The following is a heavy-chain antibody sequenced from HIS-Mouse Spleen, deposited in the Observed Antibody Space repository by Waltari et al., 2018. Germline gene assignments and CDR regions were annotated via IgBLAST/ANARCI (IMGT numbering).Heavy chain of an antibody. D-gene: IGHD6-13*01. CDR1: GGSISSSCYY. CDR3: AREIPYSSSWYDWYFDL. J-gene: IGHJ2*01. CDR2: IDYSGRT. Sequence: QLQLQESGPGLVKPSETLSLTCTVSGGSISSSCYYWGWIRQPPGKGLEWIGSIDYSGRTYSNPSLKSRVTIAVDTSKNQFSLKLSSVTAADTAVYYCAREIPYSSSWYDWYFDLWGRGTLVTVSS. V-gene: IGHV4-39*07.